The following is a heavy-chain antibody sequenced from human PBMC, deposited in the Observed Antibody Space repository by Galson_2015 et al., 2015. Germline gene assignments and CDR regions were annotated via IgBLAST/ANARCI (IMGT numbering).Heavy chain of an antibody. D-gene: IGHD3-22*01. CDR2: IYPGDSDT. Sequence: QSGAEVKKPGESLKISCKGSGYSFTSYWIGWVRQMPGKGLEWMGIIYPGDSDTRYSPSFQGQVTISADKSISTAYLQWSSLKASDTAMYYCARPRRWYYYDSSGYQFDYWGQGTLVTVSS. J-gene: IGHJ4*02. CDR1: GYSFTSYW. V-gene: IGHV5-51*03. CDR3: ARPRRWYYYDSSGYQFDY.